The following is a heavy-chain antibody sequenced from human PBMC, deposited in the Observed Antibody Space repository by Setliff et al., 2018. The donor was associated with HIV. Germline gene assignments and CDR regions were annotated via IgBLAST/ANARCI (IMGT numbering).Heavy chain of an antibody. CDR2: ISIYNGNT. Sequence: EASVKVSCKASGYTFTTYGISWVRQAPGHGLEWMGWISIYNGNTHYAEKFQGRLTLTTDTSTITAYMELSSLRSEDTAVYYCARDADDYYDSSGRDYWGQGTLVTVSS. D-gene: IGHD3-22*01. V-gene: IGHV1-18*04. CDR1: GYTFTTYG. CDR3: ARDADDYYDSSGRDY. J-gene: IGHJ4*02.